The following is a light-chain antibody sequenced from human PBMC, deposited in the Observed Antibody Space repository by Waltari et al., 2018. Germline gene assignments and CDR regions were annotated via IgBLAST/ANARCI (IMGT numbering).Light chain of an antibody. Sequence: EIVLTQSPGTLSLSPGERATRSCRASQRISSSYLAWYQQKPGQAPRLLIYGASSRATGIPDRFSGSGSESDFTLTITRLEPEDFAVYHCQQYGRSWTFGQGTKVEIK. CDR1: QRISSSY. CDR2: GAS. CDR3: QQYGRSWT. V-gene: IGKV3-20*01. J-gene: IGKJ1*01.